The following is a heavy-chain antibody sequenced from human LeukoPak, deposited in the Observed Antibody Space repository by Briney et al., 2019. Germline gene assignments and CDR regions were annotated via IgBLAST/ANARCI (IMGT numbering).Heavy chain of an antibody. J-gene: IGHJ4*02. V-gene: IGHV3-48*03. CDR3: TRDWRHHLDS. CDR1: GFTFSSYE. D-gene: IGHD1-14*01. Sequence: GGSLRLSCAASGFTFSSYEMNWVRQAPGKGLEWVSYISSSGRTIYYADSVKGRFTISRDNAKHTLYLQMNSLRAEDTAVYYCTRDWRHHLDSWGQGTLVTVSS. CDR2: ISSSGRTI.